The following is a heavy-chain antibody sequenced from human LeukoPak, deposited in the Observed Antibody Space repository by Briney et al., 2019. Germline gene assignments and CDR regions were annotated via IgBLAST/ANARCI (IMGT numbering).Heavy chain of an antibody. CDR1: GGTFSSYS. D-gene: IGHD6-6*01. J-gene: IGHJ4*02. CDR2: IIPILPIT. Sequence: SVKVSCKASGGTFSSYSFSWVRQAPGQGLEWMGRIIPILPITNYAQNFQGRVTITADKSTDTAYMELSSLRSEDTALYYCAVSRGYSNSFFDYWGQGTLVTVSS. V-gene: IGHV1-69*02. CDR3: AVSRGYSNSFFDY.